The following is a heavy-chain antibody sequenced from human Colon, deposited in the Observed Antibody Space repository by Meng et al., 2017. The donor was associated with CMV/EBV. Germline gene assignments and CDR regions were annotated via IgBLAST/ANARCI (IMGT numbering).Heavy chain of an antibody. CDR1: GFTLSSYW. CDR3: VKGAWHDY. D-gene: IGHD5-12*01. J-gene: IGHJ4*02. V-gene: IGHV3-23*01. Sequence: GESLKISCAASGFTLSSYWMTWVRQAPGEGLEWVSGLLGRTNNAYYAESVKGRFTISRDNSKNTLYLQMSSLRVEDTAIYYCVKGAWHDYWGQGTLVTVSS. CDR2: LLGRTNNA.